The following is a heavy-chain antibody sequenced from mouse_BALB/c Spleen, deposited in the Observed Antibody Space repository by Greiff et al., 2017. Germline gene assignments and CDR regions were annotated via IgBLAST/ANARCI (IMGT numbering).Heavy chain of an antibody. CDR2: IDPENGNT. Sequence: VQLKESGAELVRPGALVKLSCKASGFNIKDYYMHWVKQRPEQGLEWIGWIDPENGNTIYDPKFQGKASITADTSSNTAYLQLSSLTSEDTAVYYCARSDYRYYFDYWGQGTTLTVSS. V-gene: IGHV14-1*02. CDR1: GFNIKDYY. J-gene: IGHJ2*01. CDR3: ARSDYRYYFDY. D-gene: IGHD2-14*01.